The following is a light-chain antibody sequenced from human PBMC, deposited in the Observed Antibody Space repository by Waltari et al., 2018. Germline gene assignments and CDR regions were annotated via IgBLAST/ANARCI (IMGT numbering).Light chain of an antibody. CDR2: YDS. Sequence: SYVVTQPPSVSVAPGETARITCGGDNIGSYSVHWYQQRPGQAPSLIMRYDSDRPSGIPDRFSGFNSGNTATRTISRGEAGDEADYYCHVWHAALDPGVFGSGTEVTVL. CDR1: NIGSYS. CDR3: HVWHAALDPGV. J-gene: IGLJ1*01. V-gene: IGLV3-21*04.